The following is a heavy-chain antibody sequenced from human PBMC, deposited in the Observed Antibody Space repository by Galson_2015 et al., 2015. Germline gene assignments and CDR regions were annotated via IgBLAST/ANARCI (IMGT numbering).Heavy chain of an antibody. J-gene: IGHJ4*02. Sequence: QSGAEVKKPGESLKISCKGSGYIFASYWIGWVRQMPGKGLEWMGIIYPGDSDTRYSPSFQGQVTIPIDKSISTAYLQWSSLKASDTAMYYCARPRSVSKGYFDYWGQGTLVTVSS. CDR1: GYIFASYW. CDR3: ARPRSVSKGYFDY. D-gene: IGHD3-3*01. CDR2: IYPGDSDT. V-gene: IGHV5-51*01.